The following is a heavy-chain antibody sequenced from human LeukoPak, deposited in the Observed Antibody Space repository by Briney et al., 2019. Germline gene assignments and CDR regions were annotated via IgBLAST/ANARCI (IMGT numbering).Heavy chain of an antibody. D-gene: IGHD4-11*01. V-gene: IGHV3-9*01. CDR1: GFTFDDYA. Sequence: GRSLRLSCAASGFTFDDYAMHWVRQAPGKGLEWVSGISWNSGSIGYADSVKGRFTISRDNAKNSLYLQMNSLRAEDTALYYCAKDVSDYRYYNYYGMDVWGQGTTVTVSS. CDR2: ISWNSGSI. J-gene: IGHJ6*02. CDR3: AKDVSDYRYYNYYGMDV.